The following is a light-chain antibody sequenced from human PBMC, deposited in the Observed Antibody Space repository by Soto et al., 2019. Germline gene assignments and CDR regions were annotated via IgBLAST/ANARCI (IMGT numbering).Light chain of an antibody. J-gene: IGKJ5*01. CDR2: DAS. Sequence: EIVFTQSPATLSLSPGERATLSCRASHSISSDLAWYQHKPGQAPRLLIYDASNRATGIPARFSGSGSGTDFTLTISSLEPEDFAVYYCQQRNNLVTFGQGTRLEIK. V-gene: IGKV3-11*01. CDR3: QQRNNLVT. CDR1: HSISSD.